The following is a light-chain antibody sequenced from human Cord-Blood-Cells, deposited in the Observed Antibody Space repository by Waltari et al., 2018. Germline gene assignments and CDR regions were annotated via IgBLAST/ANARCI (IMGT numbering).Light chain of an antibody. V-gene: IGLV1-44*01. J-gene: IGLJ3*02. CDR1: SSNIGSNT. CDR2: SKN. CDR3: AAWDDSLNGWV. Sequence: QSVLTQPPSASGTPGQRVTISCSGSSSNIGSNTVNWYQQLPGTAPKLLLYSKNQLPSWVPDRFSGSKSGTSASLAISGLQSEDEADYYCAAWDDSLNGWVFGGGTKLTVL.